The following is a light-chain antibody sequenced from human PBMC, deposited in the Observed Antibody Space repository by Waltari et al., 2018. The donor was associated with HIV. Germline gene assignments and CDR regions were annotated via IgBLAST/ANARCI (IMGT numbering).Light chain of an antibody. CDR2: QDS. CDR1: KLGDKY. CDR3: QAWDSSVQE. J-gene: IGLJ2*01. V-gene: IGLV3-1*01. Sequence: SYELTQPPSVSVSPGQTASITCSGDKLGDKYACWYQQKPGQSPVLVIYQDSKRPSGTPERFSGSNSGNTATLTISGTQAMDEADYYCQAWDSSVQEFGGGTKLTVL.